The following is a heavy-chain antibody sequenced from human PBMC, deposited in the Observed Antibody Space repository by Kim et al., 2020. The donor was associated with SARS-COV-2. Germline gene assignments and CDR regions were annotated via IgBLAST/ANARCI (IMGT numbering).Heavy chain of an antibody. CDR2: ISAYNGNT. J-gene: IGHJ4*02. CDR3: ARPSYDILTGYPIHFDY. Sequence: ASVKVSCKASGYTFTSYGISWVRQAPGQGLEWMGWISAYNGNTNYAQKLQGRVTMTTDTSTSTAYMELRRLRSDDTAVYYCARPSYDILTGYPIHFDYWGQGTLVTVSS. V-gene: IGHV1-18*01. D-gene: IGHD3-9*01. CDR1: GYTFTSYG.